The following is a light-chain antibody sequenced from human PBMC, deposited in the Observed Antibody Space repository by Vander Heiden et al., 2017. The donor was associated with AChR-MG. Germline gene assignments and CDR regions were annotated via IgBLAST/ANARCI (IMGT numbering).Light chain of an antibody. V-gene: IGLV2-23*02. CDR1: SSDVGSYNL. CDR2: EVS. J-gene: IGLJ3*02. CDR3: CSYAGSSWV. Sequence: QSALTQPASVSGSPGQSITISCTGTSSDVGSYNLVSWYQQHPGKAPKRMIYEVSKRPSGVSNRFSGSKSGNKASLTISGLQAEDEADYYCCSYAGSSWVFGGGTKLTVL.